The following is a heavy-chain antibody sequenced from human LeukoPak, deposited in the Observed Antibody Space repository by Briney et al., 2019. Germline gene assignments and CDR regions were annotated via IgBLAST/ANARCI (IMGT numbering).Heavy chain of an antibody. CDR3: ARESGQYCSGGSCYRYYYCMDV. CDR2: INPNSGGT. Sequence: ASVKVSCKASGYTFTGYYMHWVRQAPGQGLEWMGWINPNSGGTNYAQKFQGRVTTTRDTSISTAYMELSRLRSDDTAVYYCARESGQYCSGGSCYRYYYCMDVWGKGTTVTVSS. D-gene: IGHD2-15*01. CDR1: GYTFTGYY. J-gene: IGHJ6*03. V-gene: IGHV1-2*02.